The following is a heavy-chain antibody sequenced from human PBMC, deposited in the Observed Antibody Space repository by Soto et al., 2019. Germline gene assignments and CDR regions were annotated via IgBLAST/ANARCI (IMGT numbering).Heavy chain of an antibody. CDR1: GFSYRTYG. CDR3: AKDRRAGGNYGFYSDF. V-gene: IGHV3-23*01. CDR2: SSATGAGT. Sequence: WVSLRRSWLACGFSYRTYGMTRGREAPGKGLEWVSFSSATGAGTYYEDSVKGRFTISRDNSKNTLYLQMTSLRADDTAVYYCAKDRRAGGNYGFYSDFWGEGALVTV. J-gene: IGHJ4*02. D-gene: IGHD1-7*01.